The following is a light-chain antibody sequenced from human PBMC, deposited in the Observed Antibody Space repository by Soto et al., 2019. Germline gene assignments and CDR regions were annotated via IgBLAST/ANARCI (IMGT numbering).Light chain of an antibody. J-gene: IGKJ1*01. CDR3: QQSYSTPWT. CDR2: AAS. V-gene: IGKV1-8*01. CDR1: QGISSY. Sequence: AILMTQSPSSLSASPGDRVTITCRASQGISSYLAWYQQKPGKAPKLLIYAASSLQSGVPSRFSGSGSGTDFTLTISSLQPEDFATYYCQQSYSTPWTFGQGTKV.